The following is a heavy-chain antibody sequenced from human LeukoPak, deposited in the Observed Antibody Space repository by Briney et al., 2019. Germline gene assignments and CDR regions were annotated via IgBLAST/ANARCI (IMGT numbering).Heavy chain of an antibody. CDR3: ARAPFEYCGGDCYSDMDV. D-gene: IGHD2-21*01. Sequence: GGSLRFSCAASGFTFSTYSMNRVRQAPGKGLEWVSSISSSSSYIYYADSVKGRFTISRDNAKHTMYLQMNSLRADDTAVYYCARAPFEYCGGDCYSDMDVWGKGTTVTVSS. V-gene: IGHV3-21*01. CDR1: GFTFSTYS. CDR2: ISSSSSYI. J-gene: IGHJ6*03.